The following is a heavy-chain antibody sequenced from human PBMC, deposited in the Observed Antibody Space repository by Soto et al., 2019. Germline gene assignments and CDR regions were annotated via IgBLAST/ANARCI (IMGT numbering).Heavy chain of an antibody. V-gene: IGHV4-59*01. D-gene: IGHD3-10*01. CDR3: ARGGASSQVLDP. CDR2: IYYSGTT. Sequence: PPEPLSLTCTVSGGSISSYYWSWIRQPPGKGLEWIGFIYYSGTTNYNPSLKSRVTISVDTSKNQFSLQLTSVTAADTAVYYCARGGASSQVLDPWGQGTMVTV. J-gene: IGHJ5*02. CDR1: GGSISSYY.